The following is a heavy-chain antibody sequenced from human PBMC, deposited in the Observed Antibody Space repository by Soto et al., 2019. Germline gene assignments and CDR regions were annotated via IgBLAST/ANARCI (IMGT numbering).Heavy chain of an antibody. Sequence: SETLSLTCAAYGGFLSESYWTWIRQPPGKGLEWIGEINHVGGTNYNPSLKSRVTMSVDTSQNQFSLRLISVTAAATAMYFCVRRRYQLPSSVLWLDPWGQGTPVTVSS. CDR2: INHVGGT. D-gene: IGHD3-16*02. CDR1: GGFLSESY. V-gene: IGHV4-34*01. CDR3: VRRRYQLPSSVLWLDP. J-gene: IGHJ5*02.